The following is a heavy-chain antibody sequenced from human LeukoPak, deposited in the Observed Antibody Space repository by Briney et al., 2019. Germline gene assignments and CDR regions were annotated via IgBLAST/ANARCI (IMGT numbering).Heavy chain of an antibody. V-gene: IGHV3-7*01. Sequence: GGSLRLSCAASGFTFSSYWMSWVRQAPGKGLEWVANIKQDGSEKCYVDSVKGRFTISRDNAKNSLYLQMNSLRAEDTAVYYCARVRNDYVWGTPSIRTDYWGQGTLVTVSS. CDR1: GFTFSSYW. CDR2: IKQDGSEK. D-gene: IGHD3-16*01. CDR3: ARVRNDYVWGTPSIRTDY. J-gene: IGHJ4*02.